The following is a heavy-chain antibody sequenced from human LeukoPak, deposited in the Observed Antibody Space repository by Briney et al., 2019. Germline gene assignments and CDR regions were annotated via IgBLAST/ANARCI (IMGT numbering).Heavy chain of an antibody. J-gene: IGHJ5*02. V-gene: IGHV4-38-2*01. CDR1: GYSISSGYY. D-gene: IGHD3-10*01. CDR2: IYHSGST. Sequence: SETLSLTCAVSGYSISSGYYWGWIRQPPGKGLEWIGSIYHSGSTYYNPSLKSRVTISVDTSKNQFSLKLSSVTAADTAVYYCAIKSRITMVRGVISWFDPWGQGTLVTVSS. CDR3: AIKSRITMVRGVISWFDP.